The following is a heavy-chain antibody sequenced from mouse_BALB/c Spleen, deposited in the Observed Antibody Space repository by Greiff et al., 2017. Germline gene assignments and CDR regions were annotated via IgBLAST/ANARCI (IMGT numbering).Heavy chain of an antibody. CDR1: GFTFSDYY. CDR3: ARGTTATDY. Sequence: EVKLMESGGGLVKPGGSLKLSCAASGFTFSDYYMYWVRQTPEKRLEWVATISDGGSYTYYPDSVKGRFTISRDNAKNNLYLQMSSLKSEDTAMYYCARGTTATDYWGQGTTLTVSS. CDR2: ISDGGSYT. V-gene: IGHV5-4*02. D-gene: IGHD1-2*01. J-gene: IGHJ2*01.